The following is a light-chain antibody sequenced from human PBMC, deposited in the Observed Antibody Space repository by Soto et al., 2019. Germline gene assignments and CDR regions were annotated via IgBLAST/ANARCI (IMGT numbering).Light chain of an antibody. CDR1: SSYVGDFNY. J-gene: IGLJ2*01. CDR2: DVT. V-gene: IGLV2-14*03. Sequence: QYALTQPASVSGSPGRSVTISCTGTSSYVGDFNYVSCYQHLPGRAPKLIIYDVTNRPSGISYRFSASKSGRTASLTISGLQAEDEADYYCSSYSSSTTHVVFGGGTKLTAL. CDR3: SSYSSSTTHVV.